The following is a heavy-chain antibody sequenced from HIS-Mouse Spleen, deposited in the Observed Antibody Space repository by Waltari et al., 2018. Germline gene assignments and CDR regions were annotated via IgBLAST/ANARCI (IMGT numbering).Heavy chain of an antibody. D-gene: IGHD1-7*01. V-gene: IGHV3-30*04. J-gene: IGHJ3*02. CDR2: ISYDGSNK. CDR3: ARGPNWNYAFDI. CDR1: GFTFSCYA. Sequence: QVQLVESGGGVVQPGRSLRLSCAASGFTFSCYAMHWVRQAPGKGLEWVAVISYDGSNKYYADSVKGRFTISRDNSKNTLYLQMNSLRAEDTAVYYCARGPNWNYAFDIWGQGTMVTVSS.